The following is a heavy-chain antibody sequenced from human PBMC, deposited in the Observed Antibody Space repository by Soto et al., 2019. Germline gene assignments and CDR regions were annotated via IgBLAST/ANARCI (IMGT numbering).Heavy chain of an antibody. CDR3: ARAWTAAAGWANWFDL. CDR2: IHYSGTT. Sequence: QVQLQESGPGLVEPSQTLSLTCIVSGGSISGGGYYWSWIRQHPGKGLEWIGYIHYSGTTYYNPSLKSRLTISVDTSKTQFSLKLSSVTAADTAVYYGARAWTAAAGWANWFDLRGQGTLVTVSS. D-gene: IGHD6-13*01. CDR1: GGSISGGGYY. V-gene: IGHV4-31*03. J-gene: IGHJ5*02.